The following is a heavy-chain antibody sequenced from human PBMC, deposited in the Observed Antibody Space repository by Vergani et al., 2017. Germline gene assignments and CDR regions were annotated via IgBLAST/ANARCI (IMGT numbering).Heavy chain of an antibody. CDR3: ASAGPSGGWFDP. Sequence: QVQLVQSGAEVKKPGSSVKVSCKASGGTFSSYTISWVRQAPGQGLEWMGRIIPILGIANYAQKFQGRVTITADKSTSTAYMELSSLRYEDTAVYYCASAGPSGGWFDPWGQGTLVTVSS. CDR2: IIPILGIA. CDR1: GGTFSSYT. J-gene: IGHJ5*02. V-gene: IGHV1-69*02. D-gene: IGHD1-26*01.